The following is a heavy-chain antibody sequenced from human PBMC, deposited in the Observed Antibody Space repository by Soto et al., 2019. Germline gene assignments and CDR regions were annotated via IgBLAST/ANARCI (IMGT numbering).Heavy chain of an antibody. CDR2: ISSSGYST. D-gene: IGHD2-2*01. Sequence: GGSLRLSCAASGFTFSTYAMTWVRQAPGKGLEWVSDISSSGYSTYYADSVKGRFTISRHNSKNTLYLQMNSLRAEDTAVYYCARGGMIPGAFDIWGQGTMVTVSS. V-gene: IGHV3-23*01. J-gene: IGHJ3*02. CDR3: ARGGMIPGAFDI. CDR1: GFTFSTYA.